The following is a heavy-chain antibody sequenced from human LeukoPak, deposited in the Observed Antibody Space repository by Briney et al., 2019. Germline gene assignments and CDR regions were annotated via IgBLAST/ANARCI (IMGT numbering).Heavy chain of an antibody. J-gene: IGHJ4*02. V-gene: IGHV3-43*02. CDR1: GFTFDDYA. D-gene: IGHD1-1*01. Sequence: GGSLRLSCAASGFTFDDYAMHWVRQAPGKGLEWVSLISGDGGSTYYADSVKGRFTISRDNSKNSLYLQMNSLRTEDTALYYCAKDYIFGTTSVDFDYWGQGTLSPSPQ. CDR3: AKDYIFGTTSVDFDY. CDR2: ISGDGGST.